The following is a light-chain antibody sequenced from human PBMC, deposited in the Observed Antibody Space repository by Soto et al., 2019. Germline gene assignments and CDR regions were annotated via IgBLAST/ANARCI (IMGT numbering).Light chain of an antibody. CDR2: GAS. CDR1: QSVSSN. J-gene: IGKJ1*01. Sequence: EIVMTQSPATLSVSPGERATLSCRASQSVSSNLARYQQKPGQAPRLLIYGASTRATGIPARFSGSGSGTEFTLTISSLQSEDFAVYYRQQYNNWPPWTFGQGNKVEIK. V-gene: IGKV3-15*01. CDR3: QQYNNWPPWT.